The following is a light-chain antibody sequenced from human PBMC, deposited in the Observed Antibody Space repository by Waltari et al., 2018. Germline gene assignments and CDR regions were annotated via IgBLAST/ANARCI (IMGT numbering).Light chain of an antibody. CDR2: GNN. J-gene: IGLJ1*01. CDR1: SSNLGEGHH. V-gene: IGLV1-40*01. CDR3: CSYAGLGIYV. Sequence: QSVLTQPPSVSGTPGQRVTISCTGSSSNLGEGHHVHWYQKIPGTAPKLLSFGNNNRPSGVPDRFSGSKSGNTASLTIYGLQSEDEADYYCCSYAGLGIYVFGTGTKVTVL.